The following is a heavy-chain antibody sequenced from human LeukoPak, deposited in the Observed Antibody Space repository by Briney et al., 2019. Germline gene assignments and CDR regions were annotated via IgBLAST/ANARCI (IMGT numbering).Heavy chain of an antibody. V-gene: IGHV3-30*18. J-gene: IGHJ4*02. CDR3: AKTPPYYYDSSGYSLDY. Sequence: GRSLRLSCAASGFTFSSYGMHWVRQAPGKGLEWVTVISYGGSNKYYADSVKGRFTISRDNSKNTLYLQMNSLRAEDTAVYYCAKTPPYYYDSSGYSLDYWGQGTLVTVSS. CDR1: GFTFSSYG. CDR2: ISYGGSNK. D-gene: IGHD3-22*01.